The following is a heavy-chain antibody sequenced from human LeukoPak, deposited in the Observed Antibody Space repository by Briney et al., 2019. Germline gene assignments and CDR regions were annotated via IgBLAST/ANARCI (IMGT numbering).Heavy chain of an antibody. CDR2: IYYSGSI. V-gene: IGHV4-61*01. Sequence: SETLSLTCSVSGGSVTSGTYHWSWIRQPPGKGLEWIGYIYYSGSINYNPSLKSRVTISVDTSKNQLSLKLSSVTAADTAVYYCARGVVDNSSLWFGELFPSYFDYWGQGTLVTVSS. CDR3: ARGVVDNSSLWFGELFPSYFDY. J-gene: IGHJ4*02. D-gene: IGHD3-10*01. CDR1: GGSVTSGTYH.